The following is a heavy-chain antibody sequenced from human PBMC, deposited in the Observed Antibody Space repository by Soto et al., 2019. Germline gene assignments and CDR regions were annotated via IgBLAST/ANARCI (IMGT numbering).Heavy chain of an antibody. D-gene: IGHD3-22*01. Sequence: QVQLVQSGAEVKKPGSSVKVSCKASGGTFSSYAISWVRQAPGQGLEWMGGIIPIFGTANCAQKFQGRVTITADESTSTAYMELSSLRSEDTAVYYCARDLTMIVVVINHYYYGMDVWGQGTTVTVSS. CDR1: GGTFSSYA. V-gene: IGHV1-69*01. CDR2: IIPIFGTA. J-gene: IGHJ6*02. CDR3: ARDLTMIVVVINHYYYGMDV.